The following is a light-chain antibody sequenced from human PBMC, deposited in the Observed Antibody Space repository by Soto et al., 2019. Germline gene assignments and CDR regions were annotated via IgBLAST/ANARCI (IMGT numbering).Light chain of an antibody. Sequence: DIVMTQSPDSLAVSLGERATINCKSSQSVLYSSNNKNYLAWYQQKPGQPPKLLIYWASTRESGVPDRFSGSGSGTDFTLTINSLQAEDVAVYYCQQYYSTGYTFGQGTKLEIK. CDR2: WAS. J-gene: IGKJ2*01. V-gene: IGKV4-1*01. CDR1: QSVLYSSNNKNY. CDR3: QQYYSTGYT.